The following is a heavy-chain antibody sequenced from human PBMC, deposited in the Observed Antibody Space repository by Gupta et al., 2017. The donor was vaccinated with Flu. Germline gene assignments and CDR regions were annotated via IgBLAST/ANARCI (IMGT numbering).Heavy chain of an antibody. CDR2: IIPIFGTA. D-gene: IGHD6-13*01. Sequence: QVQLVQSGAEVQKPGSSVKVSCKASGGTFSSYAISWVRQAPGQGLEWMGGIIPIFGTANYAQKFQGRVTITADKSTSTAYMELSSLRSEDTAVYYCASYKPSWDSSSWYPKGGWGQGTLVTVSS. CDR1: GGTFSSYA. J-gene: IGHJ4*02. V-gene: IGHV1-69*06. CDR3: ASYKPSWDSSSWYPKGG.